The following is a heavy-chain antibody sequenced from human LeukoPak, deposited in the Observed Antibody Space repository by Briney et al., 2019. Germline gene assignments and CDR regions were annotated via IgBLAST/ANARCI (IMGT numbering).Heavy chain of an antibody. V-gene: IGHV3-33*01. J-gene: IGHJ6*04. Sequence: GGSLRLSCAASGFTFSSYGMHWVRQAPGKGLEWVAVIWYDGSNKYYADSVKGRFTISRDNSKNTLYLQMNSLRAEDTAVYYCARGNVVPAAIPSSYMDVWGKGTTVTVSS. CDR1: GFTFSSYG. D-gene: IGHD2-2*02. CDR3: ARGNVVPAAIPSSYMDV. CDR2: IWYDGSNK.